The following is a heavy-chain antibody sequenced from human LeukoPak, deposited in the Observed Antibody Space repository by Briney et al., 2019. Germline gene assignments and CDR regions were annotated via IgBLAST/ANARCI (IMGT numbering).Heavy chain of an antibody. J-gene: IGHJ4*02. V-gene: IGHV3-30*02. D-gene: IGHD3-16*01. Sequence: GGSLRLSCAASGFIFSNYGMHWVRQAPGKGLEWVTFIRYDGSNEYYADSVKGRFTISRDNSKNTLYLQMNSLRAEDTAVYYCAKDTPWIRGTYGFDSWGQGTLVTVSS. CDR1: GFIFSNYG. CDR3: AKDTPWIRGTYGFDS. CDR2: IRYDGSNE.